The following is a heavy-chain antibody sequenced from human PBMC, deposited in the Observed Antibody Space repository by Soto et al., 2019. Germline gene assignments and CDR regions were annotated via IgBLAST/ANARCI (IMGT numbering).Heavy chain of an antibody. D-gene: IGHD3-22*01. Sequence: QVQLVRSGAEVKKPGSSVKVSCKASGGTFSSYAISWVRQAPGQGLEWMGGIIPIFGTANYAQKFQGRVTITADESTSTAYMELSSLRSEDTAVYYCARAREWYYYDSSGYYFDYWGQGTLVTVSS. CDR3: ARAREWYYYDSSGYYFDY. J-gene: IGHJ4*02. V-gene: IGHV1-69*01. CDR1: GGTFSSYA. CDR2: IIPIFGTA.